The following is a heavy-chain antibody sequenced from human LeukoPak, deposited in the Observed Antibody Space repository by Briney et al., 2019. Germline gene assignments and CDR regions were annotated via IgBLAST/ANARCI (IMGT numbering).Heavy chain of an antibody. CDR2: INYSGST. CDR3: VSRWELLH. CDR1: GASIRSYY. Sequence: SETLSLTCTVSGASIRSYYWNWLRQPPGKGLEWIGYINYSGSTNFNPSLKSRATISMDTSKHHFSLKLSSVTAADTAVYYCVSRWELLHWGQGTLVTVSS. V-gene: IGHV4-59*01. J-gene: IGHJ4*02. D-gene: IGHD1-26*01.